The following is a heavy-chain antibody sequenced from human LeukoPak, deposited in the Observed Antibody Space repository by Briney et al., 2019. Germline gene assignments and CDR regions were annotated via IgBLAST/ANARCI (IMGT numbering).Heavy chain of an antibody. J-gene: IGHJ5*02. Sequence: SETLSLTCTVSGGSISSYYWSWIRQPPRKGLEWIGYIYYSGSTNYNPSLKSRVTISVDTSKNQFSLKLSSVTAADTAVYYCARGLSYGDYVWFDPWGQGTLVTVSS. CDR2: IYYSGST. V-gene: IGHV4-59*01. CDR3: ARGLSYGDYVWFDP. CDR1: GGSISSYY. D-gene: IGHD4-17*01.